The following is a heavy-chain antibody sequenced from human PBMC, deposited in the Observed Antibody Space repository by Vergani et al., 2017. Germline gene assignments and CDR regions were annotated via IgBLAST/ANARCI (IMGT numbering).Heavy chain of an antibody. CDR1: GFTFSSYA. V-gene: IGHV3-23*01. J-gene: IGHJ4*02. Sequence: EVQLLESGGGLVQPGGSLRLSCAASGFTFSSYAMSWVRQAPGKGLEWVSAISGSGGSTYYADSVKGRFTISRDNSKNTRYLQMNSLRAEDTAVYYCAKDAPGDIVVLVAAHFDYWGQGTLVTVSS. CDR3: AKDAPGDIVVLVAAHFDY. CDR2: ISGSGGST. D-gene: IGHD2-15*01.